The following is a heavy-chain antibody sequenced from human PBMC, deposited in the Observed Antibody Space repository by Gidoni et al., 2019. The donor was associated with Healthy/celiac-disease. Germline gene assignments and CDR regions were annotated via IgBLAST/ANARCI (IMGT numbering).Heavy chain of an antibody. Sequence: EVQLVESGGGLVQPGRSLRLSCAASGFTFADYVMHWVRPAPGKGLEWVSGISWNSGSKGYADSVKGRFTISRDNAKNSLYLQMNSLRAEDTALYYCAGGIPLHYWGQGTLVTVSS. CDR2: ISWNSGSK. D-gene: IGHD3-16*01. CDR1: GFTFADYV. J-gene: IGHJ4*02. CDR3: AGGIPLHY. V-gene: IGHV3-9*01.